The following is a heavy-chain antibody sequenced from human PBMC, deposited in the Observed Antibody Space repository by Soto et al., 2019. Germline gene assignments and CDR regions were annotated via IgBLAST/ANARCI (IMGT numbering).Heavy chain of an antibody. J-gene: IGHJ4*02. V-gene: IGHV3-30*18. CDR2: ISYDGSNK. CDR3: AKGHSSWSD. CDR1: GFTFSSYG. Sequence: QVQLVESGGGVVQPGRSLRLSCAASGFTFSSYGMHWVRQAPGKGLEWVAVISYDGSNKYYADSVKGRFTISRDNSKNTMDLEMHSLRAEDTAVYYCAKGHSSWSDWGQGTLVTVSS. D-gene: IGHD6-13*01.